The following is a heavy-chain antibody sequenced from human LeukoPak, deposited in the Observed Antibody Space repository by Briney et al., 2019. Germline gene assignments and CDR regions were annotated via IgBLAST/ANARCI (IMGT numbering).Heavy chain of an antibody. CDR1: GFTFSSYG. V-gene: IGHV3-30*18. CDR2: ISYDGSNK. D-gene: IGHD6-13*01. J-gene: IGHJ4*02. CDR3: AKVISSSCGIGGY. Sequence: GRSLRLSCAASGFTFSSYGMHWVRQAPGKGLEWVAVISYDGSNKYYADSVKGRFTISRDNSKNTLYLQMNSLRAEDTAVYYCAKVISSSCGIGGYWGQGTLVTVSS.